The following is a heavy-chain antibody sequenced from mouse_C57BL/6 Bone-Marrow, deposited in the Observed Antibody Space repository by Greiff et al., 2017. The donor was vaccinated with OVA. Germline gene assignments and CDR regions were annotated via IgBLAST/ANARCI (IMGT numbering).Heavy chain of an antibody. CDR2: IYPRSGNT. J-gene: IGHJ4*01. CDR3: AREGEGYAMDY. Sequence: QVQLQQSGAELARPGASVKLSCKASGYTFTSYGISWVKQRTGQGLEWIGAIYPRSGNTYYNEKFKGKATLTADKSSSTAYMELRSLTSEDSAVYFSAREGEGYAMDYWGQGTSVTVAS. V-gene: IGHV1-81*01. CDR1: GYTFTSYG.